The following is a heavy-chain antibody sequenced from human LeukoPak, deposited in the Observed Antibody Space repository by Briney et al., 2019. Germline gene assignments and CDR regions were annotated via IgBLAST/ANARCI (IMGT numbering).Heavy chain of an antibody. V-gene: IGHV1-69*05. Sequence: GASVKVSCKASGGTFSSYAISWVRQAPGQGLEWMGGIIPIFGTANYAQKFQGRVTITTDESTSTAYMGLSSLRSEDTAVYYCASFLYYYDSSGYYKDFDYWGQGTLVTVSS. D-gene: IGHD3-22*01. CDR3: ASFLYYYDSSGYYKDFDY. J-gene: IGHJ4*02. CDR2: IIPIFGTA. CDR1: GGTFSSYA.